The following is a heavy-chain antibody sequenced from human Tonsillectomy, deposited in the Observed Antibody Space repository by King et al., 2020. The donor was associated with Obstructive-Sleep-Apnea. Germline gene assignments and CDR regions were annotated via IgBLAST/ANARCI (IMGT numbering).Heavy chain of an antibody. CDR3: ARRRGAEYYFDY. D-gene: IGHD3-16*01. J-gene: IGHJ4*02. CDR2: IYYSGST. CDR1: GGSISRYY. V-gene: IGHV4-59*08. Sequence: QLQESGPGLVKPSETLSLTCTVSGGSISRYYWSWIRQPPGKGLEWIGYIYYSGSTNYNPSLKSRVTISVDTSKNQFSLKLSSVTAADTAVYYCARRRGAEYYFDYWGQGTLVTVSS.